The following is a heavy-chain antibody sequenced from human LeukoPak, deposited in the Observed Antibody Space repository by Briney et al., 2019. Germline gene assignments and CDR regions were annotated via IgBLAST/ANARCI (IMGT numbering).Heavy chain of an antibody. Sequence: SETLSLTCTVSGGSISSSSYYWGWIRQPPGKGLEWIGSIYYSGSTYYNPSLKSRVTISVDTSKNQFSLKLSSVTAADTAVYYCARKVVVVMFPETQPTPSNFFDYWGQGTLVTVSS. V-gene: IGHV4-39*01. CDR3: ARKVVVVMFPETQPTPSNFFDY. J-gene: IGHJ4*02. CDR1: GGSISSSSYY. CDR2: IYYSGST. D-gene: IGHD3-22*01.